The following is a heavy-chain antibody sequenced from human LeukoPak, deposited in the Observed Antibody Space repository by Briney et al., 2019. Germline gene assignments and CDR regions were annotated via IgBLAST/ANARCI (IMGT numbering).Heavy chain of an antibody. J-gene: IGHJ3*02. CDR1: GGSISSYY. CDR2: LSKSGNT. Sequence: SETLSLTCTVSGGSISSYYWSWIRLPPGKGLEWIGYLSKSGNTNYNPSLKSRVTISLDTSKNQFSLKLTSMTAADTAVYYCARAYSYGLIHDAFDIWGQGTMVTVSS. V-gene: IGHV4-59*01. D-gene: IGHD5-18*01. CDR3: ARAYSYGLIHDAFDI.